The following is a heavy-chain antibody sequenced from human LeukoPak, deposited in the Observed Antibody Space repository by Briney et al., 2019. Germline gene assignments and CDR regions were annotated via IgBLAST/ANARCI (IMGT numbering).Heavy chain of an antibody. V-gene: IGHV1-69*01. CDR1: GGTFSSYT. Sequence: GSSVKVSCKASGGTFSSYTISWVRQAPGQGLEWMGGIIPIFGTANYAQKFQGRVTITADESTSTAYMELSSLRSEDTAMYYCAREDALAARPGGRYNWFDPWGQGTLVTVSS. CDR3: AREDALAARPGGRYNWFDP. J-gene: IGHJ5*02. CDR2: IIPIFGTA. D-gene: IGHD6-6*01.